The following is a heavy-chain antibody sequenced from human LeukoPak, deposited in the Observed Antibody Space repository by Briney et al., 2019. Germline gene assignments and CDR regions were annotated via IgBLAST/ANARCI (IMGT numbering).Heavy chain of an antibody. V-gene: IGHV3-74*01. J-gene: IGHJ5*02. CDR1: GFTFSSYW. Sequence: PGGSLGLSCAASGFTFSSYWMHWVRQAPGKGLVWVSRINSDGSSTSYADSVKGRFTISRDNAKNTLYLQMNSLRAEDTAVYYCARDAVTTSLDWFDPWGQGTLVTVSS. CDR2: INSDGSST. CDR3: ARDAVTTSLDWFDP. D-gene: IGHD4-17*01.